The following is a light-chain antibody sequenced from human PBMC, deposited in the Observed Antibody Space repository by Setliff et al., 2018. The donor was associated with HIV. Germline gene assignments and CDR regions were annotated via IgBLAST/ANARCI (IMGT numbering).Light chain of an antibody. CDR1: SSDIGSPNF. Sequence: QSALTQPASVSGSPGQSITISCTGTSSDIGSPNFVSWYQQHPGKAPKVMIYNVDKRPSGVSNRFSGSKSGNTASLTISGLHTEDEADYYCSSYSINNLYVFATGTKVTVL. J-gene: IGLJ1*01. V-gene: IGLV2-14*03. CDR2: NVD. CDR3: SSYSINNLYV.